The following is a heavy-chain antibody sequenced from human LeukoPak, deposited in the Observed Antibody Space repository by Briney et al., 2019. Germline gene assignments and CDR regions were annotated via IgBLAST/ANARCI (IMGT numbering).Heavy chain of an antibody. V-gene: IGHV3-23*01. Sequence: GGSLRLSCAASGFTFSNFAMSWARQAPGKGLEWVSAISGSGGSTYYADSVKGRFTISRDSSKNTLYLQMNSLRAEDTAVYYCAKVFRDGYNYPFDYWGQGTLVTVSS. CDR1: GFTFSNFA. J-gene: IGHJ4*02. D-gene: IGHD5-24*01. CDR2: ISGSGGST. CDR3: AKVFRDGYNYPFDY.